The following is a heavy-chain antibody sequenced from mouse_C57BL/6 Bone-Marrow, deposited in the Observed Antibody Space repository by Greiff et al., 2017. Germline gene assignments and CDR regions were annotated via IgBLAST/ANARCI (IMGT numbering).Heavy chain of an antibody. CDR1: GYSFTDYF. CDR2: INPYNGDT. Sequence: VQLQQSGPELVKPGASVKISCKASGYSFTDYFMNWVKQSHGKSLEWIGRINPYNGDTFYNQKLKGKATLTVDTSSTTVHMELLSLTSENSAVYYGVRSCRSLVAMDYWGQGTSVTVSP. D-gene: IGHD2-14*01. CDR3: VRSCRSLVAMDY. J-gene: IGHJ4*01. V-gene: IGHV1-37*01.